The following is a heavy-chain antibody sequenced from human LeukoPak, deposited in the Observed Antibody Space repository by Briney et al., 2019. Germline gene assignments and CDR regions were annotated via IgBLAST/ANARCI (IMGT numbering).Heavy chain of an antibody. J-gene: IGHJ4*02. CDR1: GSTFSSYA. CDR2: ISGGGGST. V-gene: IGHV3-23*01. Sequence: GGSLRLSCAASGSTFSSYAMSWVRQAPGKGLEWVPAISGGGGSTYYADSVKGRFTISRDNSKNTLYLQMNSLRAEDTAVYYCAKDKEVAVVPAATRPYFDYWGQGTLVTVSS. D-gene: IGHD2-2*01. CDR3: AKDKEVAVVPAATRPYFDY.